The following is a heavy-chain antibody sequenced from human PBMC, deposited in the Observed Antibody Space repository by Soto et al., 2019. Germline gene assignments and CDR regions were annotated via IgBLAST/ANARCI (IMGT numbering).Heavy chain of an antibody. V-gene: IGHV1-2*04. D-gene: IGHD5-12*01. J-gene: IGHJ6*02. Sequence: ASVKVSCKASGYTFTGYYMHWVRQAPGQGLEWMGWINPTSGGTNYAQKFQGWVTMTRDTSISTAYMELSRLRSDDTAVYYCARERGGYSGYVLYYYYGMDVWGQGTTVTVSS. CDR2: INPTSGGT. CDR1: GYTFTGYY. CDR3: ARERGGYSGYVLYYYYGMDV.